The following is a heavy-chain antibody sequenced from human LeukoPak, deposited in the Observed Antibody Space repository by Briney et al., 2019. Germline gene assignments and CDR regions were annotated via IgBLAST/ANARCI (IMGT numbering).Heavy chain of an antibody. CDR3: ARQRSSSWYGY. CDR1: GGSFSGYY. Sequence: SETLSLTCAVYGGSFSGYYWSWIRQPPGKGLEWIGEINHSGNTNYNPSLKSRVTISVDTSKNQFSLKLSSVTAADTAVYYCARQRSSSWYGYWGQGTLVTVSS. J-gene: IGHJ4*02. V-gene: IGHV4-34*01. CDR2: INHSGNT. D-gene: IGHD6-13*01.